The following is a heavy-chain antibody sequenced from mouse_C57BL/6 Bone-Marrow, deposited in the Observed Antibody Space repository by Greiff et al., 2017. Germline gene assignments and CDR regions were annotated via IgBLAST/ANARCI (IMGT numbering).Heavy chain of an antibody. CDR3: AREFYDFLYYAMDY. V-gene: IGHV5-4*01. CDR1: GFTFSSYA. J-gene: IGHJ4*01. Sequence: EVQRVESGGGLVKPGGSLKLSCAASGFTFSSYAMSWVRQTPEKRLEWVATISDGGSYTYYPDNVKGRFTISRDNAKNNLYLQMSHLKSEDTAMYYCAREFYDFLYYAMDYWGQGTSVTVSS. CDR2: ISDGGSYT. D-gene: IGHD2-3*01.